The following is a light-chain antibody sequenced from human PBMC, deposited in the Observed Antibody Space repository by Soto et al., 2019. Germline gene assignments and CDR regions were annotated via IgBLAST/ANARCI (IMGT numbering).Light chain of an antibody. V-gene: IGLV2-14*03. CDR2: DVS. J-gene: IGLJ2*01. CDR3: QSYDSSLSGVV. Sequence: QSALTQPASVSGSPGQSIIISCTGTSSDIGGSNFVSWYQQHPGKAPKLIIYDVSHRPSGVSNRFSGSKSGTSASLAITGLQAEDEADYYCQSYDSSLSGVVFGGGTKLTVL. CDR1: SSDIGGSNF.